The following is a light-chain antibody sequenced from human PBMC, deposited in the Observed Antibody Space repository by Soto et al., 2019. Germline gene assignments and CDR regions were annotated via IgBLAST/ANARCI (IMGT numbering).Light chain of an antibody. Sequence: DVVMTQSPLSLPVTLGQPASISCRSSQSLVHSTGNTYLTLFHQRPGQSPRRLIYKISDRDSGVPDRFSGSGSVTDFTLKVSRVEAEDVGIYFCVQTTHWPYTFGQGTKLES. CDR2: KIS. V-gene: IGKV2-30*02. J-gene: IGKJ2*01. CDR3: VQTTHWPYT. CDR1: QSLVHSTGNTY.